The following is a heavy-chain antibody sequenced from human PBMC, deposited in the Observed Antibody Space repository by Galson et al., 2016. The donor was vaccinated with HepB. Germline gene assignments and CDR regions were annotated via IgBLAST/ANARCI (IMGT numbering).Heavy chain of an antibody. V-gene: IGHV4-59*08. CDR3: ARHYYEMYWFDP. CDR2: MFYSGSS. J-gene: IGHJ5*02. D-gene: IGHD3-22*01. Sequence: SETLSLTCSVSGGSIRSYYWSWLRQPPGKGLGWIGYMFYSGSSKYNPSLNSRVTISIDTSTNQFSLNLISVTAADTAVYYCARHYYEMYWFDPWGQGTLVTVSS. CDR1: GGSIRSYY.